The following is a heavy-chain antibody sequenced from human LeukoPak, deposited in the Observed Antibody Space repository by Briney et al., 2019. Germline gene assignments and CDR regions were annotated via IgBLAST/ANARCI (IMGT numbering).Heavy chain of an antibody. Sequence: SETLSPTCTVSGGSISSYYWSWIRQPPGKGREWIGYIYYSGSTNYNPSLKSRVTISVDTSKNQFSLKLSSVTAADTAVYYCARRGRVSGSYHEDWFDPWGQGTLVTVSS. CDR2: IYYSGST. CDR3: ARRGRVSGSYHEDWFDP. D-gene: IGHD1-26*01. J-gene: IGHJ5*02. V-gene: IGHV4-59*08. CDR1: GGSISSYY.